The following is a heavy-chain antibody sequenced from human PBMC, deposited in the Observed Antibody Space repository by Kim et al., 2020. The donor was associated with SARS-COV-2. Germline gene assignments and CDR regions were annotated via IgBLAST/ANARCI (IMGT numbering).Heavy chain of an antibody. D-gene: IGHD3-22*01. CDR2: INPSGGST. J-gene: IGHJ6*02. CDR3: AREGSNYYDSSGIYGMDV. CDR1: GYTFTSYY. Sequence: ASVKVSCKASGYTFTSYYMHWVRQAPGQGLEWMGIINPSGGSTSYAQKFQGRVTMTRDTSTSTVYMELSSLRSEDTAVYYCAREGSNYYDSSGIYGMDVWGQGTTVTVSS. V-gene: IGHV1-46*01.